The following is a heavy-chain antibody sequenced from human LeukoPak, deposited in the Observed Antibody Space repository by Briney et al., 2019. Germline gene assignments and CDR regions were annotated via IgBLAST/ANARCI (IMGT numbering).Heavy chain of an antibody. Sequence: GGSLRLSCAASGFAFDDYGMSWVRQAPGKGLEWVSGINWNGGSTGYADSVKGRFTISRDNSKNTLYLQMNSLRAEDTAVYYCAREALPGWYFDLWGRGTLVTVST. CDR3: AREALPGWYFDL. CDR1: GFAFDDYG. V-gene: IGHV3-20*04. CDR2: INWNGGST. J-gene: IGHJ2*01.